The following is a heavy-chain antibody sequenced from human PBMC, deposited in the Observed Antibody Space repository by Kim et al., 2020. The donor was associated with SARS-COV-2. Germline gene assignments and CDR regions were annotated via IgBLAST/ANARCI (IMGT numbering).Heavy chain of an antibody. CDR2: ISWNSGSI. CDR1: GFTFDDYA. Sequence: GGSLRLSCAASGFTFDDYAMHWVRQAPGKGLEWVSGISWNSGSIGYADSVKGRFTISRDNAKNSLYLQMNSLRAEDTALYYCAKVRERVVYAPIYFDYWGQGTLVTVSS. D-gene: IGHD2-8*02. J-gene: IGHJ4*02. CDR3: AKVRERVVYAPIYFDY. V-gene: IGHV3-9*01.